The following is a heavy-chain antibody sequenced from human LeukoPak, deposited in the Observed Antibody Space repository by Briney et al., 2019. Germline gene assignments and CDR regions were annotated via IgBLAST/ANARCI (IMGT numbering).Heavy chain of an antibody. CDR2: ISSGRSYK. V-gene: IGHV3-21*01. J-gene: IGHJ4*02. CDR3: ARKLEQWLVAPGDY. D-gene: IGHD6-19*01. Sequence: LGGSLLLSCAASGFTFSSYSMNWVRQAPGKGGEWGSFISSGRSYKYYAGSGKGRFTISRDNGKNSLYRQMNSLRAEDTAVYYCARKLEQWLVAPGDYWGQGTLVTVSS. CDR1: GFTFSSYS.